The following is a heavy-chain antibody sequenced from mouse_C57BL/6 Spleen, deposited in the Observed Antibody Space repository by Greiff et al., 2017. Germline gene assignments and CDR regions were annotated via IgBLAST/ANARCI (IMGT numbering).Heavy chain of an antibody. D-gene: IGHD1-1*01. CDR3: ARGYYGSLFFW. V-gene: IGHV1-52*01. J-gene: IGHJ3*02. Sequence: QVQLQQPGAELVRPGSSVKLSCKASGYTFTSYWMHWVKQRPIQGLEWIGDIDPSDSETHYNQKFKDKATLTVDNSSSTAYMQLSSLTSEDSAVYYCARGYYGSLFFWWGQGTLVTVSA. CDR2: IDPSDSET. CDR1: GYTFTSYW.